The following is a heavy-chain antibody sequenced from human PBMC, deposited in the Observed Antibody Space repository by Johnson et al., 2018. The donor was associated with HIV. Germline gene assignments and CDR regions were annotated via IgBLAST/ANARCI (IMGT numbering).Heavy chain of an antibody. J-gene: IGHJ3*02. V-gene: IGHV3-30*04. CDR2: ISYDGSNQ. CDR1: GFTFSSYA. Sequence: QVQLVESGGGVVQPGRSLKLSCAASGFTFSSYAMHWVRQAPGKGLDWVAVISYDGSNQYYGDSVKGRFTISRDNSKNTLYLQMNSLKTEDTAVYYCTRDKGSGWYVSAFDIWGQGTMVSVSS. D-gene: IGHD6-19*01. CDR3: TRDKGSGWYVSAFDI.